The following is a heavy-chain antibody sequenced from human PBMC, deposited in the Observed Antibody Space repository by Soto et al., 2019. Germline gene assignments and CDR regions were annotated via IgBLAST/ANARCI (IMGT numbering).Heavy chain of an antibody. CDR3: TTGTNYDYIWGSYRF. V-gene: IGHV3-15*01. CDR1: GFTFSNAW. J-gene: IGHJ4*02. D-gene: IGHD3-16*02. Sequence: GGSLRLSCAASGFTFSNAWMSWVRQAPGKGLEWVGRIKSKTDGGTTDYAAPVKGRFTISRDDSKNTLYLQMNSLKTEDTAVYYCTTGTNYDYIWGSYRFWGQGTLVTVSS. CDR2: IKSKTDGGTT.